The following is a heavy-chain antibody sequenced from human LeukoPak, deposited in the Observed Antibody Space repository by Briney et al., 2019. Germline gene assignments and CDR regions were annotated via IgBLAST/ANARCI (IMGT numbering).Heavy chain of an antibody. Sequence: GGSLRLSCAASGFTFSSYGMHWVRQAPGKGLEWVAFIRYDGSNKYYADSVKGRFTISRDNSKNTLYLQMNSLRAEDTAVYYCARDYLSSGDFDHWGQGTLVTVSS. CDR3: ARDYLSSGDFDH. V-gene: IGHV3-30*02. J-gene: IGHJ4*02. CDR1: GFTFSSYG. CDR2: IRYDGSNK. D-gene: IGHD2/OR15-2a*01.